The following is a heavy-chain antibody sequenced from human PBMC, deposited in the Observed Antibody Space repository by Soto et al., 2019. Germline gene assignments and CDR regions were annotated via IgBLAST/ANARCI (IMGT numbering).Heavy chain of an antibody. CDR3: ARSDYGILFSPFDY. J-gene: IGHJ4*02. V-gene: IGHV4-31*03. CDR1: GGSISSGAYY. D-gene: IGHD4-17*01. CDR2: IYYSGST. Sequence: TLSLTCTVSGGSISSGAYYWNWIRQHPGKGLEWIGYIYYSGSTSYNPSLKSRVTISVDTSENQFFLKLSSVTAADTAVFYCARSDYGILFSPFDYWGQGTLVTVSS.